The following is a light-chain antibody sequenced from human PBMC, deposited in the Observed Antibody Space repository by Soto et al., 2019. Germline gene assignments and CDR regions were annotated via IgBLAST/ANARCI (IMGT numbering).Light chain of an antibody. CDR2: EDN. J-gene: IGLJ3*02. V-gene: IGLV6-57*01. Sequence: NFMLTQPHSVSESPGKTVTISCTRSSGSIGSSYVQWYQQRPGSSPTTVIFEDNQRPTGVPVRFSGSIDSSSNSASLVISGLRTEDKADYYCQSYDTSNPLVFGGGTKLTVL. CDR1: SGSIGSSY. CDR3: QSYDTSNPLV.